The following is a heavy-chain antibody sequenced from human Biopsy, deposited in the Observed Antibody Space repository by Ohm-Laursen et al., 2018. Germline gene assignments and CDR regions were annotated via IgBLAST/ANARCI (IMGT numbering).Heavy chain of an antibody. CDR2: INHRGSA. CDR3: VRGVDYYDPYHYYALDV. CDR1: GGSFSGYY. D-gene: IGHD3-22*01. Sequence: SETLSLTCAVYGGSFSGYYWTWIRQPPGKGLEWIGEINHRGSASYNPSLKSRITVLVDTSKNQFSLKLRSVTAADTAVYYCVRGVDYYDPYHYYALDVWGQGTTATVSS. J-gene: IGHJ6*02. V-gene: IGHV4-34*01.